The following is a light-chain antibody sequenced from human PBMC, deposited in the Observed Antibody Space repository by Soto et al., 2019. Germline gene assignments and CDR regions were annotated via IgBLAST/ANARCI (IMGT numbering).Light chain of an antibody. CDR2: GAS. CDR1: QSVSSSY. CDR3: QQYGSSLET. V-gene: IGKV3-20*01. J-gene: IGKJ1*01. Sequence: EIVLAQSPGTLSLSPGVRATLSCRASQSVSSSYLAWYQQKPGQAPRLLIYGASSRATGIPDRFSGSGSGTDFALTISRLEPEDFAVYYCQQYGSSLETFGQGTKVEIK.